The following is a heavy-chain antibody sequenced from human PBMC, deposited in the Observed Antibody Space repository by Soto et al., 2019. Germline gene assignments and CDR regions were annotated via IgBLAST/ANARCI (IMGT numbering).Heavy chain of an antibody. J-gene: IGHJ5*02. D-gene: IGHD6-19*01. V-gene: IGHV1-2*04. CDR1: GYTFTGYY. CDR3: ARAKAVAGTEGGGWFDP. CDR2: INPNSGGT. Sequence: ASVKGSCKASGYTFTGYYMHWVRQAPGQGLEWMGWINPNSGGTNYAPKFQGSVTMTRDTSISTAYMELSRMRSDDTAGDYGARAKAVAGTEGGGWFDPWGQGTLVTVSS.